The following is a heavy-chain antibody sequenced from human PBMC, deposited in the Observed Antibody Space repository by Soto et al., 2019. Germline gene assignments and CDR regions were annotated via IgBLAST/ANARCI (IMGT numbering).Heavy chain of an antibody. CDR1: GFTFSSYG. Sequence: GGSLRLSCAASGFTFSSYGMHWVRQAPGKGLEWVAVISYDGSNKYYADSVKGRFTISRDNSKNTLYLQMNSLRAEDTAVYYCAKEYRRGGELSLPPDYWGQGTLVTVSS. J-gene: IGHJ4*02. CDR3: AKEYRRGGELSLPPDY. D-gene: IGHD3-16*02. V-gene: IGHV3-30*18. CDR2: ISYDGSNK.